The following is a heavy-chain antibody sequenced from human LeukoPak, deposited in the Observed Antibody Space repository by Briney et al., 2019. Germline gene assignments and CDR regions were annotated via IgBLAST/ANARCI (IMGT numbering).Heavy chain of an antibody. V-gene: IGHV3-21*01. CDR3: ARDRGVPAARPFDL. CDR2: ISSSSSYI. D-gene: IGHD2-2*01. Sequence: GSLRLSCAASGGTFSSYSRNWVRQAPGKGLEWVSSISSSSSYIYYADSVKGRFTISRDNAKNSLYLQMNSLRAEDTAVYYCARDRGVPAARPFDLWGRGTLVTVSS. CDR1: GGTFSSYS. J-gene: IGHJ2*01.